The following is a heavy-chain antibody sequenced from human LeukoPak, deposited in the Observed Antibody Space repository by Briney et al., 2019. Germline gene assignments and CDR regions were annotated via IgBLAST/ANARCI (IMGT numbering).Heavy chain of an antibody. Sequence: PGGSLRLSCAASGFTFSSYWMHWVRQAPGKGLVWVSRINSDGSSTSYADSVKGRFTISRDNAKNTLYLQMNSLRAEDTAVYYSARETYYDSYFDYWGQGTLVTVSS. J-gene: IGHJ4*02. V-gene: IGHV3-74*01. CDR3: ARETYYDSYFDY. CDR2: INSDGSST. CDR1: GFTFSSYW. D-gene: IGHD3-3*01.